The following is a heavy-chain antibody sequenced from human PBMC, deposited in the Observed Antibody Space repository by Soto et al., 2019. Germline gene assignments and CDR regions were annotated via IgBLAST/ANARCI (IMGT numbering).Heavy chain of an antibody. Sequence: GGSLRLSCEASGFTFNTYSMHWVRQPPGKGLEWLAAIWYDGTQKYYADSVKGRFTISRDNAKNSLYLQMNSLRAEDTAVYYCARMDIVTDWYFDLWGRGTLVTVSS. J-gene: IGHJ2*01. D-gene: IGHD2-2*03. CDR3: ARMDIVTDWYFDL. CDR1: GFTFNTYS. CDR2: IWYDGTQK. V-gene: IGHV3-33*01.